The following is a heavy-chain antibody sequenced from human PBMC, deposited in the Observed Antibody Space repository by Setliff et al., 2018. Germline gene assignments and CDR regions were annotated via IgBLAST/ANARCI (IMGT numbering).Heavy chain of an antibody. CDR1: GYSISSGHY. Sequence: PSETLSLTCTVSGYSISSGHYWGWIRQPPGKGLEWIGSISHSGSTYYNPSLRSRVTISLVTSKNQFSPKLTSVTAADTAVYYCAGGRRYDYGWDFDYWGQGTLVTVSS. CDR2: ISHSGST. V-gene: IGHV4-38-2*02. CDR3: AGGRRYDYGWDFDY. J-gene: IGHJ4*02. D-gene: IGHD4-17*01.